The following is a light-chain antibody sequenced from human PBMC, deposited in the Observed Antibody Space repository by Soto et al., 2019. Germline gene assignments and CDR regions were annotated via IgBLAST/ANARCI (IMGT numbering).Light chain of an antibody. CDR3: LHQNSFPWT. CDR1: QGIGNA. J-gene: IGKJ1*01. V-gene: IGKV1-17*02. CDR2: AGS. Sequence: DIQMTQSPSSLSASVGDRVAITYRASQGIGNALGWYQHKPGKAPKSLIYAGSSLQSGVPSRFSGSGSGTEFNLTINNLQPEDFATYYCLHQNSFPWTFGQGTKVEIK.